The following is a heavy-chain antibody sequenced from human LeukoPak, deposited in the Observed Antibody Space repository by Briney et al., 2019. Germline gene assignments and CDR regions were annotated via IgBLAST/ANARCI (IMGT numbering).Heavy chain of an antibody. J-gene: IGHJ3*02. D-gene: IGHD3-3*01. V-gene: IGHV3-21*01. CDR3: ARDPYYDFWSDYGTEAFDI. CDR1: GFTFSSYS. Sequence: PGGSLRLSCAASGFTFSSYSMNWVRQAPGKGLEWVSSISSSSSYIYYADSVKGRFTISRDNAKNSLYLQMNGLRAEDTAVYYCARDPYYDFWSDYGTEAFDIWGQGTMVTVSS. CDR2: ISSSSSYI.